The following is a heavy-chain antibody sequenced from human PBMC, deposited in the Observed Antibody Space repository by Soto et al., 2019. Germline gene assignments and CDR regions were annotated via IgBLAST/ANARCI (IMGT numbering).Heavy chain of an antibody. CDR3: ATRSSLPPFDI. CDR2: IKSDGSST. D-gene: IGHD1-26*01. Sequence: GGSLRLSCAASGFSFSSYWMHWVRQAPGEGLVWVSRIKSDGSSTTYADSVKGRFTISRDNAKNTLYLQMNSLRAEDTAVYYCATRSSLPPFDIWGQGTMVTVS. J-gene: IGHJ3*02. CDR1: GFSFSSYW. V-gene: IGHV3-74*01.